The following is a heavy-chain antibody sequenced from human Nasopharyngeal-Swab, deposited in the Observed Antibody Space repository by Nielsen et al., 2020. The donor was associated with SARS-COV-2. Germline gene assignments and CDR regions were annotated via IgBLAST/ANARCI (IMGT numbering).Heavy chain of an antibody. CDR3: ARDHSYYDSNGYYFDY. V-gene: IGHV4-59*01. D-gene: IGHD3-22*01. Sequence: SETLSLTCTVSGCSISTYYWSWIRQPPGKGLEWIGYIHSIGTTNYNPSLKSRVTISVDTSKNQFSLKLSSVTAADTAVYYCARDHSYYDSNGYYFDYWGLGTLVTVSS. CDR2: IHSIGTT. CDR1: GCSISTYY. J-gene: IGHJ4*02.